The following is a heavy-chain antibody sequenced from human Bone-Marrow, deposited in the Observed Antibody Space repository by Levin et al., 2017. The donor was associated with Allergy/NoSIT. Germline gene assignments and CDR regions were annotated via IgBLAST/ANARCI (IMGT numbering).Heavy chain of an antibody. CDR1: GISVSNNH. D-gene: IGHD5-12*01. V-gene: IGHV3-66*01. CDR2: IYSGGDT. J-gene: IGHJ4*02. CDR3: ARGYKSGLSFG. Sequence: GGSLRLSCAASGISVSNNHMSWVRQAPGKGLECVAGIYSGGDTYQSDSVKSRFTVSRDNSKNTVYLHISKLRGDDTAVYYCARGYKSGLSFGWGQGTLVTVSS.